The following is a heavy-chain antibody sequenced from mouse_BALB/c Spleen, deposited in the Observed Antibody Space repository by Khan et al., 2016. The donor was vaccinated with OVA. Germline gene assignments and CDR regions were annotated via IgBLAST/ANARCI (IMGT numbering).Heavy chain of an antibody. CDR3: ARLEDI. Sequence: QVQLKESGPGLVEPSQSLSITCTVSGFSLTSYGVHWVSQPPGQGLEWLGVIWAGGSTTYTSAIMSRLSISKDNTKSQVVLKMNSLQTDDTSMDYCARLEDIWGQGTTLTVSA. V-gene: IGHV2-9*02. J-gene: IGHJ2*01. CDR2: IWAGGST. D-gene: IGHD1-3*01. CDR1: GFSLTSYG.